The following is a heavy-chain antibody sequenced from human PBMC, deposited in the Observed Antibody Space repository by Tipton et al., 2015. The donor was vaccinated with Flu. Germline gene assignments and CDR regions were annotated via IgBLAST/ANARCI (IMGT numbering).Heavy chain of an antibody. J-gene: IGHJ4*02. D-gene: IGHD1-26*01. V-gene: IGHV1-8*02. CDR2: MNPNSGNT. Sequence: QSGPEVKKPGASVKVSCKASGYTFTSYDINWVRQATGQGLEWMGWMNPNSGNTGYAQKFQGRVTMTTDTSTSTAYMELRSLRSDDTAVYYCAREGLGSGFDYWGQGTLVTVSS. CDR3: AREGLGSGFDY. CDR1: GYTFTSYD.